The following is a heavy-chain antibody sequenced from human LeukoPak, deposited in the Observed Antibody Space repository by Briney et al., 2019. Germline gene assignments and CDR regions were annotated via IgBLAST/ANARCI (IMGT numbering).Heavy chain of an antibody. CDR2: ISGSGGST. V-gene: IGHV3-23*01. CDR1: GITFSSYA. D-gene: IGHD2-2*01. J-gene: IGHJ4*02. Sequence: PGGSLRLSCAASGITFSSYAMSWVRQAPGKGLEWVSVISGSGGSTYYADSVKGRFTISRDNSKNTLFLQMNSLRADDTAIYYCAKRGAYCSTTRCSDFDYWGQGTLVTVSS. CDR3: AKRGAYCSTTRCSDFDY.